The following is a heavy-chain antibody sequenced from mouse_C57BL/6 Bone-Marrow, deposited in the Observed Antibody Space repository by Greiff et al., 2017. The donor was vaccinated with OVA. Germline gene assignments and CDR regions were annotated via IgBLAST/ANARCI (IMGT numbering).Heavy chain of an antibody. CDR1: GFTFSDYG. CDR3: ARHGRLYAMDY. V-gene: IGHV5-15*01. Sequence: EVKLMESGGGLVQPGGSLKLSCAASGFTFSDYGMAWVRQAPRKGPEWVAFISNLAYSIYYADTVTGRFTISRENAKNTLYLEMSSLRSEDTAMYYCARHGRLYAMDYWGQGTSVTVSS. D-gene: IGHD1-1*01. J-gene: IGHJ4*01. CDR2: ISNLAYSI.